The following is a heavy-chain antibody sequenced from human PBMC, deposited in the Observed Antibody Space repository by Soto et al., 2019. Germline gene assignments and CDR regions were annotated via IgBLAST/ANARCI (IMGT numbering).Heavy chain of an antibody. CDR2: INGDGSST. D-gene: IGHD1-26*01. V-gene: IGHV3-74*01. J-gene: IGHJ4*02. Sequence: LRLSCVASGFTFSIYWMHWVRQAPGKGLEWVSRINGDGSSTSNADPVKGRFTISRDNAKNTLYLEMNSLRAEDTAVYYCARESMWAPDYWGQGTLVAVSS. CDR3: ARESMWAPDY. CDR1: GFTFSIYW.